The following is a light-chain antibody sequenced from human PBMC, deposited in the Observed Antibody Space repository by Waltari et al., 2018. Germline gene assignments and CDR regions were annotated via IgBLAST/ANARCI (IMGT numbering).Light chain of an antibody. CDR3: CSYAGLGIYV. CDR2: EVT. J-gene: IGLJ1*01. CDR1: STAVVNHNL. Sequence: QSGLTHPPSVSGSPDPWITFPCTGTSTAVVNHNLSSCYQQYPGKAPNLMVYEVTKRTSGVSDRFSGSKSGNTASLTIYGLQSEDEADYYCCSYAGLGIYVFGTGTKVTVL. V-gene: IGLV2-23*02.